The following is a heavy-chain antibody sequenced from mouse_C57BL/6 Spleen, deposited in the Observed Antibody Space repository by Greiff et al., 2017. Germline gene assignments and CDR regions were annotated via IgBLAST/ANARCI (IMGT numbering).Heavy chain of an antibody. CDR2: VNPNYGTT. CDR1: GYSFTDYN. V-gene: IGHV1-39*01. D-gene: IGHD2-5*01. J-gene: IGHJ4*01. Sequence: VQLQQSGPVLVKPGASVKISCKASGYSFTDYNMNWVKQSNGKSLEWIGVVNPNYGTTSYNQKFKGKATLSVDQSSSTAYKQLNSLTSEDSAVYYCARRDYSKGMDYWGQGTSVTVSS. CDR3: ARRDYSKGMDY.